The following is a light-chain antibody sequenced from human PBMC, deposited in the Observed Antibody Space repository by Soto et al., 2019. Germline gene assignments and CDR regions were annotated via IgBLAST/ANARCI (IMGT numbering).Light chain of an antibody. V-gene: IGLV1-44*01. J-gene: IGLJ2*01. Sequence: QSLLTQPPSASGTPGQKVTISCSGSSSNIGSNSVNWYQQLPGTAPKLLIYSNNQRPSGVPDRFSGSKSGTSASLAISGLQSDDEADYYCAAWDDSLNGLVFGGGTKLTVL. CDR2: SNN. CDR1: SSNIGSNS. CDR3: AAWDDSLNGLV.